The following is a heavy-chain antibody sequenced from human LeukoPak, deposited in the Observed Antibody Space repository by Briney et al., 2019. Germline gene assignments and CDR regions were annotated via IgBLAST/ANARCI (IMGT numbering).Heavy chain of an antibody. Sequence: SVKVSCKASGGAFSSYAISWVRQAPGQGLEWMGRIIPILGIANYAQKFQGRVTITADKSTSTAYMELSSLRSEDTAVYYCASGITQQQLVEDYYYGMDVWGQGTTVTVSS. V-gene: IGHV1-69*04. CDR2: IIPILGIA. CDR1: GGAFSSYA. CDR3: ASGITQQQLVEDYYYGMDV. D-gene: IGHD6-13*01. J-gene: IGHJ6*02.